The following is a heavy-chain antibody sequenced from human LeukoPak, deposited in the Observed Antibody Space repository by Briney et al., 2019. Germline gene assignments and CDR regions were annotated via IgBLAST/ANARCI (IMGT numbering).Heavy chain of an antibody. D-gene: IGHD5-24*01. CDR1: GFPFDEHA. CDR2: ISYSSETI. V-gene: IGHV3-9*01. CDR3: AKDRGGGSQLGDAYDV. J-gene: IGHJ3*01. Sequence: PGGSLRLSCAASGFPFDEHAMHWVRQAPGKGLEWVSGISYSSETIGYVDSVKGRFTISRDNVRKSLYLQMNSLRIKDTALYYCAKDRGGGSQLGDAYDVWGQGTMVSVSS.